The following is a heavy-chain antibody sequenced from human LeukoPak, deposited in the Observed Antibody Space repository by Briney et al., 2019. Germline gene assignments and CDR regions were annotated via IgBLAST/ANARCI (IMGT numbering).Heavy chain of an antibody. D-gene: IGHD3-22*01. CDR3: AKDPGYYDSSGYPTYYFDY. CDR2: ISSSGSTI. J-gene: IGHJ4*02. Sequence: GGSLRLSCAASGFTFSDYYMSWIRQAPGKGLEWVSYISSSGSTIYYADSVKGRFTISRDNSKNTLYLQMNSLRAEDTAVYYCAKDPGYYDSSGYPTYYFDYWGQGTLVTVSS. CDR1: GFTFSDYY. V-gene: IGHV3-11*04.